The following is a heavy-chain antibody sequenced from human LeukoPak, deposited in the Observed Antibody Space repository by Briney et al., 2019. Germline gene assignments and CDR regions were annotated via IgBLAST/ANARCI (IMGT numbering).Heavy chain of an antibody. CDR1: GFTFSSYA. V-gene: IGHV3-23*01. J-gene: IGHJ4*02. CDR2: ISGSGGST. CDR3: AMITMVRGVILF. Sequence: GSLRLSCAASGFTFSSYAMSWVRQAPGKGLEWVSAISGSGGSTYYADSVKGRFTISRDNSKNTLYLQMNSLRAEDTAVYYCAMITMVRGVILFWGQGTLVTVSS. D-gene: IGHD3-10*01.